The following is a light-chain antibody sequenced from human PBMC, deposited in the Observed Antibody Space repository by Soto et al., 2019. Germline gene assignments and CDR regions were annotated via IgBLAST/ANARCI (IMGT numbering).Light chain of an antibody. CDR2: GAS. V-gene: IGKV3-15*01. Sequence: EIVMTQSPATLSVSPGERATLSCRASQSVSSNLAWYQQKPGQAPRLLIYGASTRATGIPARFSGSGSGTEFTLTISSLQSVDFAVYYCQQYNNWPVTFGPGTKVDIK. CDR1: QSVSSN. J-gene: IGKJ3*01. CDR3: QQYNNWPVT.